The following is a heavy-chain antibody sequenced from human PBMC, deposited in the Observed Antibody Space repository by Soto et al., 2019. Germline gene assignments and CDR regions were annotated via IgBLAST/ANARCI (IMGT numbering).Heavy chain of an antibody. CDR1: GGSISGSY. CDR2: VYYTGST. CDR3: ARSVAVPGAHIDY. D-gene: IGHD6-19*01. Sequence: SETLSLTCIVSGGSISGSYWSWIRQSPGKGLEWLGYVYYTGSTNYSPSLRSRVSISVDTSKNEFSLRLSSVTAADTAVYFCARSVAVPGAHIDYWGQGTQVTVSS. V-gene: IGHV4-59*01. J-gene: IGHJ4*02.